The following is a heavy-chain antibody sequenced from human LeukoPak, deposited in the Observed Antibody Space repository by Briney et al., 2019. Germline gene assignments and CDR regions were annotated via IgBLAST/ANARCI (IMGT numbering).Heavy chain of an antibody. V-gene: IGHV3-30-3*01. Sequence: GGSLRLSCAASGFTFSSYAMHWVRQAPGTGLEWVAVISYDGSNKYYADSVKGRFTISRDNSKNTLYLQMNSLRAEDTAVYYCARDLTVAGNYWGQGTLVTVSS. D-gene: IGHD6-19*01. J-gene: IGHJ4*02. CDR1: GFTFSSYA. CDR3: ARDLTVAGNY. CDR2: ISYDGSNK.